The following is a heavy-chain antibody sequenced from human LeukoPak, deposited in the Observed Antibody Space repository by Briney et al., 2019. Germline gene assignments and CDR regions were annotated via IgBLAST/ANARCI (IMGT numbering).Heavy chain of an antibody. CDR1: GFTFDNYG. J-gene: IGHJ4*02. D-gene: IGHD6-13*01. V-gene: IGHV3-30*18. Sequence: PGGSLRLSCAASGFTFDNYGMHWVRQAPGKGLEWVAVISYDGSNKYYADSEKGRFTISRDNSKNTLYLQMNSLRAEDTAVYYCAKAVAKGIAAAGEYYFDYWGQGTLVTVSS. CDR3: AKAVAKGIAAAGEYYFDY. CDR2: ISYDGSNK.